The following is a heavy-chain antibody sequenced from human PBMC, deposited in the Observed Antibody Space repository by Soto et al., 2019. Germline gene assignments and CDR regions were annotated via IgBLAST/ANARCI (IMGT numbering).Heavy chain of an antibody. V-gene: IGHV6-1*01. D-gene: IGHD3-3*01. CDR3: ARDPVGETTYYDFWSGGYYYYGMDV. CDR2: TYYRSKWYN. Sequence: SPTLSLTCAISGDSVSSNSAAWNWIRQSPSRGLEWLGRTYYRSKWYNDYAVSVKSRITINPDTSKNQFSLQLNSVTPEDTAVYYCARDPVGETTYYDFWSGGYYYYGMDVWGQGTTVTVSS. CDR1: GDSVSSNSAA. J-gene: IGHJ6*02.